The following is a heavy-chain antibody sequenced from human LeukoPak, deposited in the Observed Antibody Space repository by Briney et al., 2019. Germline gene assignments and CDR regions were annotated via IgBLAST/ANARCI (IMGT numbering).Heavy chain of an antibody. Sequence: ASVKVSCKASGYTFTGYYMHWVRQAPGQGLEWVGWINPNSGGTNYAQKFQGRVTMTRDTSISTAYMELSRLRSDDTAVYYCARSVAVAGSPLGYWGQGTLVTVSS. D-gene: IGHD6-19*01. V-gene: IGHV1-2*02. CDR3: ARSVAVAGSPLGY. CDR2: INPNSGGT. J-gene: IGHJ4*02. CDR1: GYTFTGYY.